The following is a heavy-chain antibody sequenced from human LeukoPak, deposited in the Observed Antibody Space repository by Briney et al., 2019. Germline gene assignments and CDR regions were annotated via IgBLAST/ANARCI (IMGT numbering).Heavy chain of an antibody. J-gene: IGHJ6*04. CDR1: GYTFTGHY. CDR2: INPNSGGT. CDR3: ARDSITIFGVIIGPLDV. V-gene: IGHV1-2*02. Sequence: GASVKVSCKASGYTFTGHYMHWVRQAPGQGLEWMGWINPNSGGTNYAQKFQGRVTMTRDTSISTAYMELSSLRSDDTAVYYCARDSITIFGVIIGPLDVWGKGTTVTVCS. D-gene: IGHD3-9*01.